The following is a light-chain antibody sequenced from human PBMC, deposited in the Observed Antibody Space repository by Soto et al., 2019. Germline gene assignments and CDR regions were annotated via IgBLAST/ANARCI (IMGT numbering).Light chain of an antibody. CDR2: EGS. Sequence: QSALTQPASVSGSPGQSITISCTGTSSDVANYKFVSWYQQHPGKAPKLILFEGSERPSGVSNRFSGSQSGNTASLTISGLQAEDGADYYCCSYAGSEPFVVFGGGTKLTVL. J-gene: IGLJ2*01. CDR3: CSYAGSEPFVV. CDR1: SSDVANYKF. V-gene: IGLV2-23*01.